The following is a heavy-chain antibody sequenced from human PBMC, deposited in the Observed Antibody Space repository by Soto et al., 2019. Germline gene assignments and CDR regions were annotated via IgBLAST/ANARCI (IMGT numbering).Heavy chain of an antibody. CDR2: LSAYNGNT. CDR3: ATRDGYEASDY. CDR1: GYTFTSYG. D-gene: IGHD5-12*01. V-gene: IGHV1-18*01. J-gene: IGHJ4*02. Sequence: ASVKVSCKASGYTFTSYGISWVRQAPGQGLEWMGWLSAYNGNTNYAQKLQGRVTMTEDTSTDTAYMELSSLRSEDTAVYYCATRDGYEASDYWGQGTLVTVSS.